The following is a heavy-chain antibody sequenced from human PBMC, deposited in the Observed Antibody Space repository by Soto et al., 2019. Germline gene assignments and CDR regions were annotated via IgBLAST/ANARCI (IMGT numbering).Heavy chain of an antibody. J-gene: IGHJ4*02. D-gene: IGHD6-19*01. CDR1: GGSINNYY. CDR2: IYGSGST. Sequence: PSETLSLTCTAFGGSINNYYWNWIRQSPGKGLEWIGYIYGSGSTFYNPSLKGRVTISVESSKNQFSLNVNSVTAADTAVYYCTGGPGWLTDHWGQGTLVTVSS. CDR3: TGGPGWLTDH. V-gene: IGHV4-59*01.